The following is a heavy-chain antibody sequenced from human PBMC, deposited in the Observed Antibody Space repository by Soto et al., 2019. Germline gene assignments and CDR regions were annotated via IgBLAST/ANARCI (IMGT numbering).Heavy chain of an antibody. J-gene: IGHJ5*02. CDR1: GYTLTELS. Sequence: ASVKVSCKVSGYTLTELSMHWVRQAPGKGLEWMGGFDPEDGETIYAQKFQGRVTMTEDTSTDTAYMELSSLRSEDTAVYYCATDILGGYYDSSGYYDWFDPWGQGTLVTASS. D-gene: IGHD3-22*01. CDR2: FDPEDGET. V-gene: IGHV1-24*01. CDR3: ATDILGGYYDSSGYYDWFDP.